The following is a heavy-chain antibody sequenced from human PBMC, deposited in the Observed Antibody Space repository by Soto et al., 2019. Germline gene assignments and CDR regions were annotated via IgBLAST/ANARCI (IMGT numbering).Heavy chain of an antibody. CDR2: ISAYNGNT. V-gene: IGHV1-18*01. J-gene: IGHJ4*02. CDR1: GYTFTSYG. D-gene: IGHD3-3*01. CDR3: ARDLGTYYDFWSGYLPFDY. Sequence: ASVKVSCTASGYTFTSYGISWVRQAPEQGLEWMGWISAYNGNTNYAQKLQGRVTMTTDTSTSTAYMELRSLRSDDTAVYYCARDLGTYYDFWSGYLPFDYWGQGTLVTVSS.